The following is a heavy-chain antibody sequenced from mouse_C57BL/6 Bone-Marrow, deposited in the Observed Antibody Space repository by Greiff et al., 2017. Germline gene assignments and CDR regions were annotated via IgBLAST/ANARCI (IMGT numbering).Heavy chain of an antibody. V-gene: IGHV1-81*01. CDR3: ANRGLFITTVVATYYYAMDY. CDR1: GYTFTSYG. J-gene: IGHJ4*01. CDR2: IYPRSGNT. D-gene: IGHD1-1*01. Sequence: QVQLQQSGAELARPGASVKLSCKASGYTFTSYGISWVKQRTGQGLEWIGEIYPRSGNTYYNEKFKGKATMTADKSSSTAYMELRSLTSEDSAVYFCANRGLFITTVVATYYYAMDYWGQGTSVTVSS.